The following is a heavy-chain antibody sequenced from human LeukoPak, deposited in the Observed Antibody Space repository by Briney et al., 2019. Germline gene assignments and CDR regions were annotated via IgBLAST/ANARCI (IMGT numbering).Heavy chain of an antibody. CDR3: ARGMDSSGWNYYYGMDV. CDR1: GFSFSSYW. J-gene: IGHJ6*02. D-gene: IGHD6-19*01. CDR2: INSDGSST. Sequence: GGSLRLSCAASGFSFSSYWMHWGRQAPGKGLVWVSRINSDGSSTSYADSVKGRFTISRDNAKNTLYLQMNSLRAEDTAVYYCARGMDSSGWNYYYGMDVWGQGTTVTVSS. V-gene: IGHV3-74*01.